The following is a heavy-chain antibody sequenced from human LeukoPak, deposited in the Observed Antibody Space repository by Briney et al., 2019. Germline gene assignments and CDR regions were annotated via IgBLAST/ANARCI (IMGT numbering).Heavy chain of an antibody. CDR1: GGSISSYY. J-gene: IGHJ4*02. Sequence: PSETLSLTCTVSGGSISSYYWSWIRQPPGKGLEWIGYIYYSGSTNYNPSLKSRVTISVDTSKNQFSLKLSSVTAADTAVYYCAGRGYSYGYVAGIFDYWGQGTLVTVSS. D-gene: IGHD5-18*01. CDR2: IYYSGST. CDR3: AGRGYSYGYVAGIFDY. V-gene: IGHV4-59*01.